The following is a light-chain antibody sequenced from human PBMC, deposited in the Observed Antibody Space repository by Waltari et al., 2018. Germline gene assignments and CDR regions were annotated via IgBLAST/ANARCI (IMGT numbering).Light chain of an antibody. CDR1: QGISSD. CDR3: QQLNRDPLT. V-gene: IGKV1-9*01. CDR2: SAS. Sequence: IQLTQSPSSLSASVGDRVTITHPASQGISSDLALYQQKPGKAPKLLIYSASTLQSGVPARFSGSGSGTECTLTISSRQPEDFATYYCQQLNRDPLTFGGGTKVEIK. J-gene: IGKJ4*01.